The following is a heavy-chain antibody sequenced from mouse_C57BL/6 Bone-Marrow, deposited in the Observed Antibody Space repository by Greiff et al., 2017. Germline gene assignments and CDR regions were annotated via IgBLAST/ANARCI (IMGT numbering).Heavy chain of an antibody. V-gene: IGHV1-7*01. J-gene: IGHJ4*01. CDR2: INPSSGYT. CDR1: GYTFTSYC. Sequence: VHVKQSGAELAKPGASVKLSCKASGYTFTSYCMHWVKQRPGQSLEWIGYINPSSGYTKYNQKFKDKATLTADKSSSTGYLQLSSLTYEDSAVYYCASRCDYAMDYWGQGTSVTVSS. CDR3: ASRCDYAMDY.